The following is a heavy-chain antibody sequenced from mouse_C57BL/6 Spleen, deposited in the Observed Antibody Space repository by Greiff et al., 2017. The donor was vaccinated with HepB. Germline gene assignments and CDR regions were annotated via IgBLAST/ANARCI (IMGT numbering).Heavy chain of an antibody. V-gene: IGHV1-82*01. Sequence: QVQLQQSGPELVKPGASVKISCKASGYAFSSSWMNWVKQRPGKGLEWIGRIYPGDGDTNYNGKFKGKATLTADKSSSTAYMQLSSLTSEDSAVYFCARVPNFPAYFDYWGQGTTLTVSS. CDR2: IYPGDGDT. CDR3: ARVPNFPAYFDY. D-gene: IGHD1-2*01. J-gene: IGHJ2*01. CDR1: GYAFSSSW.